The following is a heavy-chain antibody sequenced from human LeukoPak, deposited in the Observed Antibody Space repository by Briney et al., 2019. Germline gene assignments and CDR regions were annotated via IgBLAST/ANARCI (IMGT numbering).Heavy chain of an antibody. J-gene: IGHJ4*02. Sequence: GGSLRLSCAASGFTFSSNYMSWVRQAPGKGLEGVSVIYSGGSTYYAYSVKRRFTISRDNSKNTLYLQMNSLRAEDTAVYYCAREKGIAVAGHFDYWGQGTLVTVSS. V-gene: IGHV3-66*01. CDR1: GFTFSSNY. D-gene: IGHD6-19*01. CDR3: AREKGIAVAGHFDY. CDR2: IYSGGST.